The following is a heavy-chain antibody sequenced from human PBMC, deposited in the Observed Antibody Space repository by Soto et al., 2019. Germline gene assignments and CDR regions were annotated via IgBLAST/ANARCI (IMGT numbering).Heavy chain of an antibody. CDR2: INAGNGNT. J-gene: IGHJ4*02. CDR1: GYTFTSYA. CDR3: ARELGGWPDY. Sequence: QVQLVQSGAEVKKPGASVKVSCKASGYTFTSYAIPWVRQAPGQRLEWMGWINAGNGNTKYSQKFKDRGTITRDTSASTAYMELSSLRSEDTAVYYCARELGGWPDYWGQGTLVTVSS. D-gene: IGHD6-19*01. V-gene: IGHV1-3*01.